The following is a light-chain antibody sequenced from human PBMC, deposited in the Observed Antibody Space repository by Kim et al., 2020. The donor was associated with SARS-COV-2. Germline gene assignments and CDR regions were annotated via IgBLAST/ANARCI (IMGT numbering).Light chain of an antibody. V-gene: IGKV1-33*01. CDR3: QQNDDLPIT. Sequence: DIQMPQSPSSLSASVGDRLTITCQASQDISNSLGWYQQKPGTAPKLLIYDASTLQTGVPSRFSGSGSETDFTFTISSLQPEDIATYNCQQNDDLPITFGQGTRLESK. CDR2: DAS. J-gene: IGKJ5*01. CDR1: QDISNS.